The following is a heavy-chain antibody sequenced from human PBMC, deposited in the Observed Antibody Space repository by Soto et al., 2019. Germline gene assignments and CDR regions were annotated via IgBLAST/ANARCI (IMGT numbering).Heavy chain of an antibody. CDR2: IYWDDDK. V-gene: IGHV2-5*02. CDR1: GFSLSTTRVG. D-gene: IGHD6-19*01. CDR3: AHTLVAGLGYYFDY. J-gene: IGHJ4*02. Sequence: QITLKESGPTLVKPTQTLTLTCTFSGFSLSTTRVGVGWIRQPPGKALEWLALIYWDDDKRYSPFLKSRLTITKHTSKNQVVLTMTNMDTMDTATSFCAHTLVAGLGYYFDYWGQGTLVTVSS.